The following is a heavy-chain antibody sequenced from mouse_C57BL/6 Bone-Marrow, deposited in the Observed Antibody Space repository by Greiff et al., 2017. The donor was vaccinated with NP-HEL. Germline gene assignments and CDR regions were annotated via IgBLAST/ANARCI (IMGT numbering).Heavy chain of an antibody. CDR2: INPGSGGT. V-gene: IGHV1-54*01. J-gene: IGHJ1*03. Sequence: QVQLQQSGAELVRPGTSVKVSCKASGYAFTNYLIEWVKQRPGQGLEWIGVINPGSGGTNYNEKFKGKATLTADKSSSTAYMQLSSLTSEDSAVYFCARFPDYYGSSYWDFDVWGTGTTVTVSS. CDR3: ARFPDYYGSSYWDFDV. D-gene: IGHD1-1*01. CDR1: GYAFTNYL.